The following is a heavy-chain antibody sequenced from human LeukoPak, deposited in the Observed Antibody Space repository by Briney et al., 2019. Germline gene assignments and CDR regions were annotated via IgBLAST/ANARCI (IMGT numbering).Heavy chain of an antibody. J-gene: IGHJ4*02. V-gene: IGHV4-34*01. CDR2: INHSGST. Sequence: SETLSLTCAVYGVSFSGYYWSWIRQPPGKGLEWIGEINHSGSTDYNPSLKSRVTISVDTSKNQFSLKLSPVTAAETAVYYCATNNWGLDYWGQGTLVTVSS. D-gene: IGHD7-27*01. CDR1: GVSFSGYY. CDR3: ATNNWGLDY.